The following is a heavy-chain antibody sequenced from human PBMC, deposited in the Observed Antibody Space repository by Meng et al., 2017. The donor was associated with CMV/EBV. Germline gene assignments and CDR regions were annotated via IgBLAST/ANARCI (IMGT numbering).Heavy chain of an antibody. D-gene: IGHD1-26*01. CDR3: ARSRVGAWTWFDP. CDR2: ISVYKGDT. Sequence: ASVKVSCKASGYVFTSYDINWVRQAPGQGLEWLGWISVYKGDTNYAQKVQGRVTLTADTSTSTAYTELRGLRSGDTAVYYCARSRVGAWTWFDPWGQGTLVTVSS. V-gene: IGHV1-18*01. CDR1: GYVFTSYD. J-gene: IGHJ5*02.